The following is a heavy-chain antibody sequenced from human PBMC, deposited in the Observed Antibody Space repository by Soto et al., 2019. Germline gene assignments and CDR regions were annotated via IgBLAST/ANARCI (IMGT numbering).Heavy chain of an antibody. D-gene: IGHD2-2*01. CDR2: IIPIFGTA. V-gene: IGHV1-69*13. Sequence: SVKVSCKASGGTFSSYAISWVRHAPGQGLEWMGGIIPIFGTANYAQKFQGRVTITADESTSTAYMELSSLRSEDTAVYYCARGVGYCSSTSCLAYYYYGMDVWGQGTTVTVSS. CDR3: ARGVGYCSSTSCLAYYYYGMDV. J-gene: IGHJ6*02. CDR1: GGTFSSYA.